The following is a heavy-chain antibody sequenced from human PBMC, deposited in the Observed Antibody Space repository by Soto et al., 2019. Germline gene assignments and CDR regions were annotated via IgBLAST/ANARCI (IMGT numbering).Heavy chain of an antibody. J-gene: IGHJ6*03. CDR3: AREVSSYANYMDV. V-gene: IGHV3-66*01. CDR2: IYSGGST. Sequence: GGSLRLSCAASGFTVSSNYMSWVRQAPGKGLEWVSVIYSGGSTYYADSVKGRFTISRDNSKNTLYLQMNSLRAEDTAVYYCAREVSSYANYMDVWGKGTTVTVSS. D-gene: IGHD3-16*01. CDR1: GFTVSSNY.